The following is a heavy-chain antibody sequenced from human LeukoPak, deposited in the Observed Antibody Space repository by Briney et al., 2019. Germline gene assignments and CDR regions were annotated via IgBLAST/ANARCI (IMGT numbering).Heavy chain of an antibody. CDR1: GFTFSSYA. D-gene: IGHD2-8*01. V-gene: IGHV3-23*01. CDR2: ISGSGGST. Sequence: GGSLRLSCAVSGFTFSSYAMGWVRQAPGKGLEWVSAISGSGGSTYYADSVKGRFTISRDNSKNTLYLQMNSLRAEETAVYYCANNEDGADLDVWGKGTTVTVSS. J-gene: IGHJ6*04. CDR3: ANNEDGADLDV.